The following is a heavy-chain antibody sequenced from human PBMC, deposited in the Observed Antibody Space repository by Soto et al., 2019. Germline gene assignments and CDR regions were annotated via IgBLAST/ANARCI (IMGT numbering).Heavy chain of an antibody. CDR3: AISVGVPYSLRAFDY. V-gene: IGHV1-2*06. CDR1: GYTFTGFY. J-gene: IGHJ4*02. CDR2: INPDSGDT. D-gene: IGHD2-2*01. Sequence: GASVKVSCKASGYTFTGFYMHWVRQAPGQGLEWMGRINPDSGDTDHAEKFQGRVTMTRDTSISTAYMELTRLTSDDTAVYHCAISVGVPYSLRAFDYRRQVTPVTVPS.